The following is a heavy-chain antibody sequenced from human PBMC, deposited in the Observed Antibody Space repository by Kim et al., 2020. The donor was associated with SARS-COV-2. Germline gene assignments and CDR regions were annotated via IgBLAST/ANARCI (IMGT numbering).Heavy chain of an antibody. CDR3: AKAPYYFDSSGYSPLGEGFDF. CDR1: GFTFSICV. J-gene: IGHJ4*02. Sequence: GGSLRLSCAASGFTFSICVMSWVRQAPGKGLEWVSGISASGSSTYYADSVKGRFTISRDNSKNTLYLQMNSLRAGDTAVYYCAKAPYYFDSSGYSPLGEGFDFWGQGTLVTVTS. CDR2: ISASGSST. V-gene: IGHV3-23*01. D-gene: IGHD3-22*01.